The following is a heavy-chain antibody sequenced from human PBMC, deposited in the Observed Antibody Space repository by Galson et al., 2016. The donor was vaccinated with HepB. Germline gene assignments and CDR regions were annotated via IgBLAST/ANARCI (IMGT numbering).Heavy chain of an antibody. Sequence: PGKGLEWVAFISSNGRNHYRADSVRGRLTVSRDNSRNTVYLQVNSLRIEDTAMYYCATAYFLGGDDVPDTWGQGTVVTVSS. V-gene: IGHV3-30*03. CDR3: ATAYFLGGDDVPDT. CDR2: ISSNGRNH. D-gene: IGHD5-12*01. J-gene: IGHJ3*02.